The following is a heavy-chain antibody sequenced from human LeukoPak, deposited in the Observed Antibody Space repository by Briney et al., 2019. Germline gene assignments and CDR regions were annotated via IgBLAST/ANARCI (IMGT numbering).Heavy chain of an antibody. J-gene: IGHJ4*02. CDR2: ISGSGGST. CDR3: AKEGFTFGGVIVILDYFDY. D-gene: IGHD3-16*02. Sequence: GGSLRLSCAASGLTFSSYAMSWVRQAPGKGLEWVSAISGSGGSTYYADSVKGRFTISRDNSKNTLYLQMNSLRAEDTAVYYCAKEGFTFGGVIVILDYFDYWGQGTLVTVSS. V-gene: IGHV3-23*01. CDR1: GLTFSSYA.